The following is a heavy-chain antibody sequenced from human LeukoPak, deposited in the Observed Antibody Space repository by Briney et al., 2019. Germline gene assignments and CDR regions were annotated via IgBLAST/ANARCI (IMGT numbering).Heavy chain of an antibody. CDR2: ISGSGGST. Sequence: GGSLRLSCAASGFTFSSYAMDWVRQAPGKGLEWVSAISGSGGSTYYADSVKGRFTISRDNFKTTLFLQMNSLRAEDTAVYYCAKDLHDYGNYVGWFDSWGQGTLVTVSS. V-gene: IGHV3-23*01. J-gene: IGHJ5*01. CDR3: AKDLHDYGNYVGWFDS. D-gene: IGHD4-11*01. CDR1: GFTFSSYA.